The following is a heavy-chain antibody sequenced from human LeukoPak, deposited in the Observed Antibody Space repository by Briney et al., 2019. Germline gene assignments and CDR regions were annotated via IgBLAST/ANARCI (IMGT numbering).Heavy chain of an antibody. CDR1: GFTFSSYE. V-gene: IGHV3-48*03. CDR3: ARVRYSYGSYDY. D-gene: IGHD5-18*01. Sequence: GGSLRLSCAASGFTFSSYEMNWVRQAPGKGLEWVSYISSSGSTIYYADSVKGRFSISRDNAKNSLYLQMNSLRAEDTAVYYCARVRYSYGSYDYWGQGTLVTVSS. J-gene: IGHJ4*02. CDR2: ISSSGSTI.